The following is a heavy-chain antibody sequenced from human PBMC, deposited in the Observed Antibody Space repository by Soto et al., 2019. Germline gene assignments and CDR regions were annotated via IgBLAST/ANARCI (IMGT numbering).Heavy chain of an antibody. CDR3: AKGGYSSSSGWFDP. D-gene: IGHD6-6*01. CDR1: GFTFDDYA. V-gene: IGHV3-9*01. CDR2: ISWNSGSI. Sequence: EVQLVESGGGLVQPGRSLRLSCAASGFTFDDYAMHWVRQAPGKGLEWVSGISWNSGSIGYADSVKGRFTISRDNAKNSLYPQMNSLRAEDTALYYCAKGGYSSSSGWFDPWGQGTLVTVSS. J-gene: IGHJ5*02.